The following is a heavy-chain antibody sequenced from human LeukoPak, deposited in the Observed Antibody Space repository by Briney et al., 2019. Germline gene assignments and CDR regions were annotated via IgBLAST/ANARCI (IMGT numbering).Heavy chain of an antibody. Sequence: GGSLRLSCPASGFTYSNYEMNWVRPAPGKGLEWVSYISSSGSTIYNADTVKGGFTISRDNAKNSLYLQMNSLRAKDTAVYYCARGYYDISVDPPTIDYWGQGTLVTVSS. D-gene: IGHD3-9*01. J-gene: IGHJ4*02. CDR3: ARGYYDISVDPPTIDY. CDR2: ISSSGSTI. V-gene: IGHV3-48*03. CDR1: GFTYSNYE.